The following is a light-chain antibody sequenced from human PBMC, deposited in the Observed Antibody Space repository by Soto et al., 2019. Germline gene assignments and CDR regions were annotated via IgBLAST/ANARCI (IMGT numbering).Light chain of an antibody. J-gene: IGKJ1*01. CDR3: LQYGGSPRT. V-gene: IGKV3-20*01. CDR2: GAS. CDR1: QSGSSSY. Sequence: EIVLTQSPGTLSLSPGERATLSCSASQSGSSSYLAWYQQKPGQAPRLLIYGASSRATGIPDRFSGSGSGTDFTLTISRLEPEDFAVYYCLQYGGSPRTLGQGTKVEIK.